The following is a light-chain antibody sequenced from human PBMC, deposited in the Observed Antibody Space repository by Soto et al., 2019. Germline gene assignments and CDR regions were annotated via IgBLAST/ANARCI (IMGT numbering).Light chain of an antibody. CDR2: EVT. J-gene: IGLJ1*01. CDR1: SSDVGGYNY. CDR3: SSYTSSSTYV. V-gene: IGLV2-8*01. Sequence: QSVLTQPPSASGSPGQSVTISRTGTSSDVGGYNYVSWYQQYPGRAPKLMIYEVTKRPSGVPDRFSGSKSGNTASLTVSGLQAEDEADYYCSSYTSSSTYVFGTGTKVTVL.